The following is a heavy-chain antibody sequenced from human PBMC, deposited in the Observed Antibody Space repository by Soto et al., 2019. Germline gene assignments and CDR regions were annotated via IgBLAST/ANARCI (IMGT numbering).Heavy chain of an antibody. CDR1: GYSFTSYW. CDR3: ARRGYDSEVDAFDI. V-gene: IGHV5-10-1*01. D-gene: IGHD3-22*01. Sequence: GESLKISCKGSGYSFTSYWIRWVRQMPGKGLEGMGWIDPSDSYTNYTPSFHGHVTISADQSLRTAYLQWSSLKASDTAMYYCARRGYDSEVDAFDICRQGTMVTVSS. J-gene: IGHJ3*02. CDR2: IDPSDSYT.